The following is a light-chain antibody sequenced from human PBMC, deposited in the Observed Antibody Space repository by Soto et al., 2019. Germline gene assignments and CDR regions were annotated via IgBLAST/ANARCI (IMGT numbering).Light chain of an antibody. CDR2: EVN. Sequence: QSVLTQPASVSGSPGQSITISCSGTSSDVGRTNFVSWYQQHPGKAPKLLIYEVNNRPSGVSNRFSGSKSGNTASLTISGLQPEDDSDYYCSSYTSTSTVFGGGTQLTVL. CDR3: SSYTSTSTV. V-gene: IGLV2-14*01. CDR1: SSDVGRTNF. J-gene: IGLJ2*01.